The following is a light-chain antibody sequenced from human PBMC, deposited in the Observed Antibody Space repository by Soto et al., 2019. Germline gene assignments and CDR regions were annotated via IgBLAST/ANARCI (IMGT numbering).Light chain of an antibody. J-gene: IGKJ1*01. CDR1: QTINNW. V-gene: IGKV1-5*03. CDR3: QQYNSYSWT. Sequence: DIQVTQSPSTLSASVGDRVTITCRASQTINNWLAWYQQKPGKAPNLLIYKASSLESGVPSRFSGSGSGTEFTLTISSLQPDDFATYYCQQYNSYSWTFGQGTKVEIK. CDR2: KAS.